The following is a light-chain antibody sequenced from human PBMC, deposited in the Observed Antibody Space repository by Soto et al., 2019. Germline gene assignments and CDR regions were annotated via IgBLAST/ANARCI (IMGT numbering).Light chain of an antibody. Sequence: DIQMTQSPSTLSASVGDRVTITCRASQSIGSWLAWDQQKPGKAPKLLIYKASSLESGVPSRFSASGSGTEFTLTISSLQPDDFATYYCQQYGSFRSFGPGTKVEVK. CDR1: QSIGSW. V-gene: IGKV1-5*03. J-gene: IGKJ1*01. CDR2: KAS. CDR3: QQYGSFRS.